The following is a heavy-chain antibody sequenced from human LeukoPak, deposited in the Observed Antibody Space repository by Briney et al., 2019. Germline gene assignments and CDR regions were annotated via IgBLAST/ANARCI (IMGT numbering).Heavy chain of an antibody. CDR2: YNGNT. CDR3: ARGEKSYDY. J-gene: IGHJ4*02. V-gene: IGHV1-18*01. Sequence: YNGNTIDAQKFQGRVTMTTDTSTSTAYMELRSLRYDDTAVYYCARGEKSYDYWGQGTLVSVSS. D-gene: IGHD1-26*01.